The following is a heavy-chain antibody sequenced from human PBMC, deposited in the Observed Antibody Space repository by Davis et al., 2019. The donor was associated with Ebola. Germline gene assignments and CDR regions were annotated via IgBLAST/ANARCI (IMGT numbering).Heavy chain of an antibody. D-gene: IGHD5-24*01. J-gene: IGHJ5*02. V-gene: IGHV1-46*01. CDR1: GYTFTSYY. CDR2: INPSGGST. CDR3: ARDGGDGYRTILNWFDP. Sequence: AASVKVSCKASGYTFTSYYMHWVRQAPGQGLEWMGIINPSGGSTSYAQKFQGRVTMTRDTSTSTVYMELSSLRSEDTAVYYCARDGGDGYRTILNWFDPWGQGTLVTVSS.